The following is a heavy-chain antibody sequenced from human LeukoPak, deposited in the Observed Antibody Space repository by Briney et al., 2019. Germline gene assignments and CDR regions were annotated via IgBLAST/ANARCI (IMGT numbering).Heavy chain of an antibody. D-gene: IGHD2-15*01. CDR2: INPNSGGT. CDR3: ARSKAANCMEDY. V-gene: IGHV1-2*02. CDR1: GYTFTGYY. J-gene: IGHJ4*02. Sequence: ASVKVSCKASGYTFTGYYMHWVRQAPGQGLEWMGWINPNSGGTNYAQKFQGRVTMTRDTSISTAYMELSRLRSDDTAVYYCARSKAANCMEDYWGRGTLVTVSS.